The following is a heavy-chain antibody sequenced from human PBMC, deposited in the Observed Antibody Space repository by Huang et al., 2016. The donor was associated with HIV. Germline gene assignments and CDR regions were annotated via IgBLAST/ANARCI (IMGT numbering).Heavy chain of an antibody. CDR2: SNSDGSST. D-gene: IGHD3-22*01. V-gene: IGHV3-74*01. CDR3: ARDPRIQSWLNFFDY. CDR1: GFSISSYW. J-gene: IGHJ4*02. Sequence: EVQLVESGGGLVQPGGSLRLSCAASGFSISSYWMHWVRQAQGKGLVWVSRSNSDGSSTSYADSVNGRFTISRDNAKNTLYLQMNSLRAEDTAVYYCARDPRIQSWLNFFDYWGQGTLVSVSS.